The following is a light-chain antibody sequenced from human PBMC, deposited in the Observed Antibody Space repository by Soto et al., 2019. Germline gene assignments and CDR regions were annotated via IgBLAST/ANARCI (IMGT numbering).Light chain of an antibody. Sequence: EIVLPQSPGTLSLSPGEGATLSCRASQSVSSAYLAWYQHKPGQPPTLLIYAASSRVTGIPDRFSGSGSGTDFTLTISRLEPEDFAVYYCQQYGSSSMWTFGQGTKVEIK. CDR3: QQYGSSSMWT. CDR1: QSVSSAY. V-gene: IGKV3-20*01. J-gene: IGKJ1*01. CDR2: AAS.